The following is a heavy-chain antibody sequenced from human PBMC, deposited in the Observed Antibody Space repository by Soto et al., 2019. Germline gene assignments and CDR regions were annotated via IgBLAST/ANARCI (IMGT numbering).Heavy chain of an antibody. CDR2: ISAYNGNT. V-gene: IGHV1-18*01. CDR3: ARDCSGGSCYPGSYYYYGMDV. D-gene: IGHD2-15*01. J-gene: IGHJ6*02. Sequence: GASVKVSCKASGYTFTSYGISWVRQAPGQGLEWMGWISAYNGNTNYAQKLQGRVTMTTDTSTSTAYMELRSPRSDDTAVYYCARDCSGGSCYPGSYYYYGMDVWGQGTTVT. CDR1: GYTFTSYG.